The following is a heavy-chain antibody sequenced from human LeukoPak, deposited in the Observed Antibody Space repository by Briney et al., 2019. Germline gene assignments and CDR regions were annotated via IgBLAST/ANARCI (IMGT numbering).Heavy chain of an antibody. CDR1: GYSISSGYY. J-gene: IGHJ4*02. Sequence: PSETLSLTCAVSGYSISSGYYWGWIRQPPGKGLQWIGSIYHSGSTYYNPSLKSRVTISLDTSKNQFSLKLSSVTAADTAVYYCARAYSSGWPFDYWGQGTLVTVSS. CDR2: IYHSGST. V-gene: IGHV4-38-2*01. D-gene: IGHD6-19*01. CDR3: ARAYSSGWPFDY.